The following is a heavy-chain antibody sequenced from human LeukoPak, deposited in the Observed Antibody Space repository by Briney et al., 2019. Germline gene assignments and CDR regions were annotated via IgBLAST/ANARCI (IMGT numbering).Heavy chain of an antibody. CDR2: IYHNGRT. CDR3: ARHSGSTGLDY. D-gene: IGHD1-26*01. CDR1: GYSLSSGYY. V-gene: IGHV4-38-2*01. J-gene: IGHJ4*02. Sequence: PSETLSLTCGVSGYSLSSGYYWGWIRQPPGTGLEWIGTIYHNGRTFYNSSLKSRVTVSVDTPKNQFSLKVNSVTAADTAVYYCARHSGSTGLDYWGQGTLVTVSS.